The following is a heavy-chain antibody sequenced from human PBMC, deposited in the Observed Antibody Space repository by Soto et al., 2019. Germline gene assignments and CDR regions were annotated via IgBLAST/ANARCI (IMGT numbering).Heavy chain of an antibody. CDR2: IIPILNSP. CDR1: GGTFGSYA. D-gene: IGHD2-2*01. Sequence: SVKVSCKASGGTFGSYAITWVRRAPGQGLEWLGGIIPILNSPAYAQKFQARVVITADEITNTAYMELNSLRFDDTAVYYCAREAPYCTSATCPKFYGMDVWGQGTTVTVSS. V-gene: IGHV1-69*13. J-gene: IGHJ6*02. CDR3: AREAPYCTSATCPKFYGMDV.